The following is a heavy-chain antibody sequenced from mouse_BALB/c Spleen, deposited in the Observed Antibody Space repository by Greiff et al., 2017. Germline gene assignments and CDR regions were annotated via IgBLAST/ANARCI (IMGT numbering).Heavy chain of an antibody. V-gene: IGHV5-17*02. CDR1: GFTFSSFG. CDR3: ARPGGYYWYFDV. Sequence: EVKLMESGGGLVQPGGSRKLSCAASGFTFSSFGMHWVRQAPEKGLEWVAYISSGSSTIYYADTVKGRFTISRDNPKNTLFLQMTSLRSEDTAMYYCARPGGYYWYFDVWGAGTTVTVSS. CDR2: ISSGSSTI. J-gene: IGHJ1*01. D-gene: IGHD1-1*02.